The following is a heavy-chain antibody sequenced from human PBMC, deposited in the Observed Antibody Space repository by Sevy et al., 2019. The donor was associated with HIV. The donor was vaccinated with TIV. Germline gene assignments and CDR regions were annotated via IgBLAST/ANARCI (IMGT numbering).Heavy chain of an antibody. CDR2: ISYDGSEK. CDR1: GFTFSSYG. Sequence: GGSLRLSCVASGFTFSSYGMHWVRQAPGKGLEWVAVISYDGSEKYYADSVKGRFTISRDNSKNTLYLQMNSLRAEDTAVYFCAKDQEPVIFYYYGIDVWGQGTTVTVSS. J-gene: IGHJ6*02. CDR3: AKDQEPVIFYYYGIDV. D-gene: IGHD2-15*01. V-gene: IGHV3-30*18.